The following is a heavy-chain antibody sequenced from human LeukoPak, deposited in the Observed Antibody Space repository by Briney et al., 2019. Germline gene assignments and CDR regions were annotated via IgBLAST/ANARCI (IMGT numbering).Heavy chain of an antibody. V-gene: IGHV3-53*01. J-gene: IGHJ4*02. D-gene: IGHD5-18*01. Sequence: QSGGSLRLSCAASGFTVSSNYMSWVRQAPGKGLECVSVIYSGGSTYYADSVKGRFTISRDNSKNTLYLQMNSLRAEDTAVYYCARVGTAMVLDYWGQGTLVTVSS. CDR3: ARVGTAMVLDY. CDR1: GFTVSSNY. CDR2: IYSGGST.